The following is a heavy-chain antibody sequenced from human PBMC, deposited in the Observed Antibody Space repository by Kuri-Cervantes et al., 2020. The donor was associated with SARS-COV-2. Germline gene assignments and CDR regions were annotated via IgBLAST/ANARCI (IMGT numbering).Heavy chain of an antibody. Sequence: ASVKVSCKASGYTFTSYAMLWVRQAPGQRLEWMGWINAGNGNTKYSQKFQGRVTITRDTSASTAYMELSSLRSEDTAVYYCARTYCSSTSCSPGDYWGQGTLVTVSS. D-gene: IGHD2-2*01. CDR2: INAGNGNT. CDR1: GYTFTSYA. J-gene: IGHJ4*02. V-gene: IGHV1-3*01. CDR3: ARTYCSSTSCSPGDY.